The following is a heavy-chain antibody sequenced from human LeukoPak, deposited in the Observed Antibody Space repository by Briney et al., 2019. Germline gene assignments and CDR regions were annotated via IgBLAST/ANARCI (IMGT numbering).Heavy chain of an antibody. D-gene: IGHD2-15*01. J-gene: IGHJ3*02. CDR1: GFTFSSYW. CDR2: IKQDGSEK. Sequence: GGSLRLSCAASGFTFSSYWMSWVRQAPGKGLEWVANIKQDGSEKYYVDSVKGRFTISRDNAENSLYLQMNSLRAEDTAVYYCARVPVCSGGSCYSVYTFDIWGQATMVTVSS. V-gene: IGHV3-7*01. CDR3: ARVPVCSGGSCYSVYTFDI.